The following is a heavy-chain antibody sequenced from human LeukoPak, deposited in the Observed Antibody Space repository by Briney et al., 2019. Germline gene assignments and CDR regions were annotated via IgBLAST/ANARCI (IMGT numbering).Heavy chain of an antibody. D-gene: IGHD6-6*01. CDR2: IRYDGSNK. J-gene: IGHJ4*02. Sequence: GGSLRLSCAASGFTFSDYYMSWIRQAPGKGLEWVAFIRYDGSNKYYADSVKGRFTISRDNSKNTLYLQMNSLRAEDTAVYDCAKQDKQLVYYWGQGTLVTVSS. CDR3: AKQDKQLVYY. CDR1: GFTFSDYY. V-gene: IGHV3-30*02.